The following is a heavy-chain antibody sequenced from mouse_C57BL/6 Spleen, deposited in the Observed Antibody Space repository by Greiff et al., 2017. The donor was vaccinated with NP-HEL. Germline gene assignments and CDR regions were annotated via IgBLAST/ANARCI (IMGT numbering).Heavy chain of an antibody. CDR1: GYAFSSYW. V-gene: IGHV1-80*01. Sequence: QVQLKQSGAELVKPGASVKISCKASGYAFSSYWMNWVKQRPGKGLEWIGQIYPGDGDTNYNGKFKGKATLTADKSSSTAYMQLSSLTSEDSAVYFCARSFYGPWYFDVWGTGTTVTVSS. CDR2: IYPGDGDT. D-gene: IGHD2-10*01. CDR3: ARSFYGPWYFDV. J-gene: IGHJ1*03.